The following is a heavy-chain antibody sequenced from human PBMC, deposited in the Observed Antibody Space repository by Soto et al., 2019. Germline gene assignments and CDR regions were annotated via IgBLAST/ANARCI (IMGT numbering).Heavy chain of an antibody. CDR3: ARELKDTAMVFYYYYYGMDV. D-gene: IGHD5-18*01. J-gene: IGHJ6*02. Sequence: GGSLRLSCAAPGFTFSSYGMHWVRQAPGKGLEWVAVIWYDGSNKYYADSVKGRFTISRDNSKNTLYLQMNSLRAEDTAVYYCARELKDTAMVFYYYYYGMDVWGQGTTVTVSS. CDR2: IWYDGSNK. CDR1: GFTFSSYG. V-gene: IGHV3-33*01.